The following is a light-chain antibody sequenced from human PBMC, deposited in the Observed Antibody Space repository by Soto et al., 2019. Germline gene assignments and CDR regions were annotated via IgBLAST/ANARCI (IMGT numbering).Light chain of an antibody. CDR3: SASTTSSTLV. Sequence: QSALTQPTSVSGSPGQSITISCTGTSSDIGGYNYVSWYQQHPGKAPKLMIYEVSNRPSGVSSRFSGSKSGITASLTISGLQAEDEGDYYCSASTTSSTLVFATGTKLTVL. CDR2: EVS. CDR1: SSDIGGYNY. V-gene: IGLV2-14*01. J-gene: IGLJ1*01.